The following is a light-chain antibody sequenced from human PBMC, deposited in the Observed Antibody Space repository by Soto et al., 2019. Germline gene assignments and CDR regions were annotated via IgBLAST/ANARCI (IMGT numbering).Light chain of an antibody. J-gene: IGLJ1*01. CDR2: EVS. CDR3: SSYAGSNKNV. V-gene: IGLV2-8*01. Sequence: QSALTQRPSASGSPGQSVTISCTGTSSDVGGYNYVSWYQQHPGKAPKLMIYEVSKRPSGVPDRFSGSKSGNTASLTVSGLQAEDEADYYCSSYAGSNKNVFGTGTKLTVL. CDR1: SSDVGGYNY.